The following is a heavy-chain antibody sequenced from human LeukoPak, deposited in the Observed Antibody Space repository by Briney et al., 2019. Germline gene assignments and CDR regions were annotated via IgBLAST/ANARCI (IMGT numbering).Heavy chain of an antibody. CDR2: IYYSGST. CDR1: GDSISTSSYF. V-gene: IGHV4-39*01. Sequence: NPSETLSLTCTVSGDSISTSSYFWAWIRQPPGKGLEWIGSIYYSGSTYYNPSLKSRVTISVDTSKNQFSLRLTSVTAADTAVYYCARQKWELLDYWGQGTLVTVSS. CDR3: ARQKWELLDY. J-gene: IGHJ4*02. D-gene: IGHD1-26*01.